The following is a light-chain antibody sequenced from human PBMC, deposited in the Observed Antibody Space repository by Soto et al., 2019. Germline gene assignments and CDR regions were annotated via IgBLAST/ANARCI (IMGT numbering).Light chain of an antibody. CDR3: QEYIQWPPCM. J-gene: IGKJ1*01. CDR1: QFVSSR. Sequence: DIVVTQSPATLSASPGERVTLSCRASQFVSSRLAWYQQRPGQVPRLLIYDTSTMAPGISDRFSGSGSGTEFTLTISSLQSEDFAVYYCQEYIQWPPCMFGPGTTMDIK. V-gene: IGKV3-15*01. CDR2: DTS.